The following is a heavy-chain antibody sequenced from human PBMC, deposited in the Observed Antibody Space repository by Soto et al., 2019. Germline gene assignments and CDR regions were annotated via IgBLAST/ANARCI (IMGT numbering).Heavy chain of an antibody. V-gene: IGHV4-4*07. J-gene: IGHJ5*02. Sequence: SETLSLTCSVSGGTISGYYWTWIRQPAGKGLEWIGRIYSSGNTKYNPSLQSRVTMSLDTSNNRFSLRLTSVTAADTAVYYCARGQRFSDWFDPWGQGTLVTVSS. D-gene: IGHD3-3*01. CDR1: GGTISGYY. CDR3: ARGQRFSDWFDP. CDR2: IYSSGNT.